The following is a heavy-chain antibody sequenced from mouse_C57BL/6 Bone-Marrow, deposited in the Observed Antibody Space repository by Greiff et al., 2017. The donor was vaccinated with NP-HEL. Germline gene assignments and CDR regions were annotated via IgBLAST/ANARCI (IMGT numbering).Heavy chain of an antibody. V-gene: IGHV1-69*01. Sequence: QVQLQQPGAELVMPGASVKLSCKASGYTFTSYWMHWVKQRPGQGLEWIGEIDPSDSYTKYIQKFKGKSTLTVDKSSSTAYMQLSSLTSEDSAVYYCARSNHYYGSSYDWYFDVWGTGTTVTVSS. J-gene: IGHJ1*03. CDR3: ARSNHYYGSSYDWYFDV. D-gene: IGHD1-1*01. CDR2: IDPSDSYT. CDR1: GYTFTSYW.